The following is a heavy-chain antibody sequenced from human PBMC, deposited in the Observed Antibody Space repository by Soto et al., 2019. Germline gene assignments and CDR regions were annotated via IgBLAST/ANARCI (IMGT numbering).Heavy chain of an antibody. D-gene: IGHD3-10*01. V-gene: IGHV1-18*01. Sequence: QVQLVQSGAEVKKPGASVKVSCKASGYTFTRDGISWVRQAPGQGLELMGWINAYNGNTNYAQKLQGRVTMTTDTSTSTAYMELRSLRSYETAVYYCSRDLNYGLCDYWGQGTVVTVSS. CDR3: SRDLNYGLCDY. J-gene: IGHJ4*02. CDR1: GYTFTRDG. CDR2: INAYNGNT.